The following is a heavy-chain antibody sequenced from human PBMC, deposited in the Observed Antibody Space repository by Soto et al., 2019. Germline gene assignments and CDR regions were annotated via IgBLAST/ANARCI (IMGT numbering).Heavy chain of an antibody. Sequence: PXGSLRLSCAASGFTFSSYGMHWVRQAPGKGLEWVAVISYDGSNKYYADSVKGRFTISRDNSKNTLYLQMNSLRAEDTAVYYCAKVWLGYSSGWYYFDYWGQGTLVTVSS. CDR2: ISYDGSNK. D-gene: IGHD6-19*01. V-gene: IGHV3-30*18. J-gene: IGHJ4*02. CDR3: AKVWLGYSSGWYYFDY. CDR1: GFTFSSYG.